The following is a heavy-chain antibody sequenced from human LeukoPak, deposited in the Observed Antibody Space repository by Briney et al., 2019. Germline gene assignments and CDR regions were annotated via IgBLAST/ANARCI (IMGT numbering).Heavy chain of an antibody. Sequence: GGSLRLSCAASGFTFSNYRMDWVRQAPGKGLEWVASISESSDYIYYADSAKGRFTISRDNAIHSLYLQVNSLRAEDTAIYYCPTEFGSSSPYFYYWGQGTLVTVSS. CDR3: PTEFGSSSPYFYY. CDR2: ISESSDYI. CDR1: GFTFSNYR. V-gene: IGHV3-21*01. D-gene: IGHD6-6*01. J-gene: IGHJ4*02.